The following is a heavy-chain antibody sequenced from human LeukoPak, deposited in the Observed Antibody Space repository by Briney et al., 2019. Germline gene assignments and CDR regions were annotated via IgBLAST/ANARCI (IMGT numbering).Heavy chain of an antibody. CDR1: GFTFSSDG. Sequence: AGSLRLSCAASGFTFSSDGMRWVSQAPRKGLQWVAFIRYDGSNKYYADSVKGRFTISRDNSKNTLYLQMNSLTAEDTAVYYCAKDPRGYSYGYLHYWGQGTLVTVSS. CDR3: AKDPRGYSYGYLHY. J-gene: IGHJ4*02. V-gene: IGHV3-30*02. D-gene: IGHD5-18*01. CDR2: IRYDGSNK.